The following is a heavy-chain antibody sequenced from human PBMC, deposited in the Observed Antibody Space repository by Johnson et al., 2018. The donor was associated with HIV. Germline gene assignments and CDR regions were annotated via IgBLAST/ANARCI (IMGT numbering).Heavy chain of an antibody. CDR2: IKRDGSET. CDR1: GFTFSSYA. CDR3: ARGKGAAAAEAFDI. J-gene: IGHJ3*02. V-gene: IGHV3-7*01. D-gene: IGHD6-13*01. Sequence: VQLVESGGGLVQPGGSLRLSCAASGFTFSSYAMSWVRQAPGKGLEWVANIKRDGSETYYADSVKGRFTISRDNSKNTLYLQMNSLRAGDTAVYYCARGKGAAAAEAFDIWGQGTMVTVSS.